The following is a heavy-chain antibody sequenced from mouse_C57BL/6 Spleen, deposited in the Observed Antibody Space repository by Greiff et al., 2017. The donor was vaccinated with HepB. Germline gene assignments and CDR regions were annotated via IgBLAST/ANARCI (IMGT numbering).Heavy chain of an antibody. Sequence: EVKLMESGGDLVKPGGSLKLSCAASGFTFSSYGMSWVRQTPDKRLEWVATISSGGSYTYYPDSVKGRFTISRDNAKNTLYLQMSSLKSEDTAMYYCARQTQGGPYDYFDYWGQGTTLTVSS. CDR3: ARQTQGGPYDYFDY. CDR1: GFTFSSYG. CDR2: ISSGGSYT. D-gene: IGHD3-2*02. J-gene: IGHJ2*01. V-gene: IGHV5-6*01.